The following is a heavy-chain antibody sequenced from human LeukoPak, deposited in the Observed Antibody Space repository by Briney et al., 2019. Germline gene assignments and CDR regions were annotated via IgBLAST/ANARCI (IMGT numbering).Heavy chain of an antibody. Sequence: GGSLRLSCAASGFTFTRYWMSWVRPAPGKGLEWVANIKQDGNEKYHVDSVKGRFTISRDNAKNSLYLQMNSLRVEDTAVYYCATMGLELPPYYFDYWGQGTLVTVSS. D-gene: IGHD1-7*01. CDR3: ATMGLELPPYYFDY. CDR2: IKQDGNEK. V-gene: IGHV3-7*03. CDR1: GFTFTRYW. J-gene: IGHJ4*02.